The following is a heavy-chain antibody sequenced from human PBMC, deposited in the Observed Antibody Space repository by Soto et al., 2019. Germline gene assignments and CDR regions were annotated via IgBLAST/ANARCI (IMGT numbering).Heavy chain of an antibody. CDR3: AREGSRGHYFDY. D-gene: IGHD2-15*01. CDR2: INPSGGST. J-gene: IGHJ4*02. CDR1: GYTFTSYY. Sequence: QVQLVQSGAEVKKPGASVKVSCKASGYTFTSYYMHWVRQAPGQGLEWMGIINPSGGSTSYAQKFQGRVTMTRDTSTSTVYMEVSSLRSEDTAVYYCAREGSRGHYFDYWGQGTLVTVSS. V-gene: IGHV1-46*01.